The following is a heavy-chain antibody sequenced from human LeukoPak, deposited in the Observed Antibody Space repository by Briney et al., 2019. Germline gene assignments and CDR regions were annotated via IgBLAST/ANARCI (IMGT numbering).Heavy chain of an antibody. D-gene: IGHD3-9*01. CDR1: GFTFTTYW. J-gene: IGHJ4*02. V-gene: IGHV3-74*03. CDR2: IRPEGTTT. Sequence: GGSLRLSCAASGFTFTTYWMHWVRQAPGEGLVWVSRIRPEGTTTAYADSVKGRFTISRDNAKNTLFLQMNSLSAEDTAVYYCARDLDWILFDYWGQGTLVTVSS. CDR3: ARDLDWILFDY.